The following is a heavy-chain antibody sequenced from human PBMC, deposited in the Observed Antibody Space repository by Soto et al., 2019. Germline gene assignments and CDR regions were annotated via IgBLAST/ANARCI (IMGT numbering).Heavy chain of an antibody. V-gene: IGHV3-7*01. D-gene: IGHD4-4*01. J-gene: IGHJ4*02. CDR3: ARDSHYDTHDY. Sequence: EVQLVESGGGLVQPGGSLRLSCAASGFTFTNSWMTWVRQAPGKGLEWVANIKPDGSAKNYVDSMKGRIAISRDNAKNSLYLQMNSLRVEDTAMYYCARDSHYDTHDYWGQGTLVTVSS. CDR2: IKPDGSAK. CDR1: GFTFTNSW.